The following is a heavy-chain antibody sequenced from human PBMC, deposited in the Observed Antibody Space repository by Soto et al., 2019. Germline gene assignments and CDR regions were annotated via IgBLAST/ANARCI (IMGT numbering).Heavy chain of an antibody. V-gene: IGHV3-30*18. CDR3: AKDASSSWLRDFDY. CDR2: ISYDGSNK. CDR1: GFTFSSYG. Sequence: PGGSLRLSCAASGFTFSSYGMHWVRQAPGKGLEWVAVISYDGSNKYYADSVKGRFTISRDNSKNTLYLQMNSLRAEDTAVYYCAKDASSSWLRDFDYWGQGTLVTVSS. D-gene: IGHD6-13*01. J-gene: IGHJ4*02.